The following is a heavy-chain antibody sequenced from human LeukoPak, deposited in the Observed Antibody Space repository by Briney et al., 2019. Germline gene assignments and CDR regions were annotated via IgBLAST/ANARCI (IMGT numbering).Heavy chain of an antibody. D-gene: IGHD3-10*02. CDR1: GLTFSTCA. Sequence: GGSLRLSCEASGLTFSTCAMNWVRQAPGKGLEGVSAISSRGGTTYYAETVKGGFTISRDNSKNTLYMQMNSLRVDDTAVYYCAKTEGIYVRLDFLLTTIDYWGQGTLVTVSS. CDR2: ISSRGGTT. J-gene: IGHJ4*02. CDR3: AKTEGIYVRLDFLLTTIDY. V-gene: IGHV3-23*01.